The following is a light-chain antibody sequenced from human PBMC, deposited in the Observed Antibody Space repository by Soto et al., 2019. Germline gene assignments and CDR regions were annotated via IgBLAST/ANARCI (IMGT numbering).Light chain of an antibody. V-gene: IGKV1-5*01. J-gene: IGKJ1*01. CDR2: GAS. CDR1: QSINNL. CDR3: QQYNNWSWT. Sequence: DVQMTQSPSTLSASVGDRVTITCRASQSINNLLAWYQQKPGKAPKLLIYGASTRATGIPARFSGSGSGTEFTLTISSLQSEDFAVYYCQQYNNWSWTFGQGTKVDIK.